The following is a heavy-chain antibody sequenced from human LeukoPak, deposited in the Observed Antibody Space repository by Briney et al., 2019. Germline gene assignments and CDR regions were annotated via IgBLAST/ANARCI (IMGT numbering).Heavy chain of an antibody. CDR3: AKVDTMIVVVNPGIDY. D-gene: IGHD3-22*01. CDR1: GLTFSSYG. CDR2: ISYDGSNK. J-gene: IGHJ4*02. V-gene: IGHV3-30*18. Sequence: GGSLRLSCAASGLTFSSYGMHWVRQAPGKGLEWVAVISYDGSNKYYADSVKGRFTISRDNSKNTLYLQMNSLRAEDTAVYYCAKVDTMIVVVNPGIDYWGQGTLVTVSS.